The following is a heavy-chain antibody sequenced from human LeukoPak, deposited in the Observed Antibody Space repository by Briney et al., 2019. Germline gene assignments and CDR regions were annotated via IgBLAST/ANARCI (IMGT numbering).Heavy chain of an antibody. CDR2: INHSGST. Sequence: SEALSLTCTVSGYSITSGYYWGCVRQPPGKGLEWIGSINHSGSTFYNPSLKSRVTMSVDTSNNHFSLHLSSVTAADTAVYYCARAVYCTSGGCYKTDYFDFWGQGTLATVSS. J-gene: IGHJ4*02. CDR1: GYSITSGYY. CDR3: ARAVYCTSGGCYKTDYFDF. V-gene: IGHV4-38-2*02. D-gene: IGHD2-8*01.